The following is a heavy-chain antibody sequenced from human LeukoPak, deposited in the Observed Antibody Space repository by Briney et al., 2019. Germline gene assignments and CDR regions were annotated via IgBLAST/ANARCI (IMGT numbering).Heavy chain of an antibody. Sequence: PSETLSLTCAVYGGSFSGYYWSWIRQPPGKGLEWIGEINHSGSTNYNPSLKSRVTISVDTSKNQFSLKLSSVTAAGTAVYYCASTEGYDILTGGDWGQGTLVTVSS. CDR1: GGSFSGYY. CDR3: ASTEGYDILTGGD. CDR2: INHSGST. V-gene: IGHV4-34*01. J-gene: IGHJ4*02. D-gene: IGHD3-9*01.